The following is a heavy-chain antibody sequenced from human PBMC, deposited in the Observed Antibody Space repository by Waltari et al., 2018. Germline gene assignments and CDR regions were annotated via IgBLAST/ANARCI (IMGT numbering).Heavy chain of an antibody. CDR3: ARTSLITMVRRDYYYGMDV. Sequence: QLQLQESGPGLVKPSATLSLTCTVSGGSISSSSYYWGWIRQPPGKGLEWIGSIYYSGSTYYNPSLKSRVTISVDTSKNQFSLKLSSVTAADTAVYYCARTSLITMVRRDYYYGMDVWGQGTTVTVSS. CDR1: GGSISSSSYY. CDR2: IYYSGST. J-gene: IGHJ6*02. D-gene: IGHD3-10*01. V-gene: IGHV4-39*01.